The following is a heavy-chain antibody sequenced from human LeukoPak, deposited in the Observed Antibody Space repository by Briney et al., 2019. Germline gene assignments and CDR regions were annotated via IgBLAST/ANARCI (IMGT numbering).Heavy chain of an antibody. CDR1: GGSISSSSYY. CDR2: IYYSGST. CDR3: ARANKGIAAAGCDP. J-gene: IGHJ5*02. V-gene: IGHV4-39*01. Sequence: SETLSLTCTVSGGSISSSSYYWGWIRQPPGKGLEWIGSIYYSGSTYYNPSLKSRVTISVDTSKNQFSLKLSSVTAADTAVYYWARANKGIAAAGCDPWGQGTLVTVSS. D-gene: IGHD6-13*01.